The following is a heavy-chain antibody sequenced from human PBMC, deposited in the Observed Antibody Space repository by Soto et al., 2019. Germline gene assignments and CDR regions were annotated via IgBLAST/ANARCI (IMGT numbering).Heavy chain of an antibody. CDR2: INPNGGST. CDR1: GYSFTSYY. CDR3: ARGLSSAAL. D-gene: IGHD3-22*01. V-gene: IGHV1-46*01. Sequence: QVQLMQSGAEVKKPGASVKFSCKASGYSFTSYYIHWVRQAPGQGLEWMGIINPNGGSTNYAQKFQGRIIITGDTSTSTVYMEVSGLRSEDTAVYFCARGLSSAALWGQGTLVTVSS. J-gene: IGHJ4*02.